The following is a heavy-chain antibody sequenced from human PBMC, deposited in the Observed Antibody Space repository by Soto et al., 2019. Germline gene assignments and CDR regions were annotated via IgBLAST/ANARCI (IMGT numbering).Heavy chain of an antibody. CDR1: GFSLSTSGVG. CDR2: IYWNDDK. Sequence: SGPTMVNPTQTLTLTCTFSGFSLSTSGVGVGWIRQPPGKALEWLALIYWNDDKRYSPSLKSRLTITKDTSKNQVVLTMTNMDPVDTATYYCARSVVTALAFDIWGQGTMVTVSS. V-gene: IGHV2-5*01. D-gene: IGHD2-21*02. CDR3: ARSVVTALAFDI. J-gene: IGHJ3*02.